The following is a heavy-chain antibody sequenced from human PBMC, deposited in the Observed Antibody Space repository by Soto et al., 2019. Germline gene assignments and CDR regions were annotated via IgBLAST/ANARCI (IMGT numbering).Heavy chain of an antibody. CDR2: IYYSGST. V-gene: IGHV4-30-4*01. CDR3: AREGRILYFSPGNWFDP. J-gene: IGHJ5*02. CDR1: GGSISSGDYY. D-gene: IGHD2-8*01. Sequence: PSETLSLTCTVSGGSISSGDYYWSWIRQPPGKGLEWIGYIYYSGSTYYNPSLKSRVTISVDTSKNQFSLKLSSVTAADTAVYYCAREGRILYFSPGNWFDPWGQGTLVTVSS.